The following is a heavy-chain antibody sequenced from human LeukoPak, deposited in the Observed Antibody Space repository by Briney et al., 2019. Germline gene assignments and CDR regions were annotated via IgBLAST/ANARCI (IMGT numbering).Heavy chain of an antibody. D-gene: IGHD1-1*01. J-gene: IGHJ3*02. Sequence: GGSLRLSCAASGFTFSDYSMNWVRQAPGKGLEWISYIGIDSGNTNYADSVKGRFTISGDKAKNSLFLQMNSLRAEDTAVYFCARDGILTYAFDIWGQGTMVTVSP. V-gene: IGHV3-48*01. CDR1: GFTFSDYS. CDR3: ARDGILTYAFDI. CDR2: IGIDSGNT.